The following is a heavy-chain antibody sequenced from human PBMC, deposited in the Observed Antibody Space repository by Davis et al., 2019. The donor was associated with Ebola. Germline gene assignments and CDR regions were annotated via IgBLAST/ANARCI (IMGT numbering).Heavy chain of an antibody. D-gene: IGHD1-14*01. V-gene: IGHV3-7*01. CDR2: IKQGGSEK. CDR1: GFTFSSYW. J-gene: IGHJ4*02. Sequence: PGGSLRLSCETSGFTFSSYWISWVRQAPGKGLEWVANIKQGGSEKYYVDSVKSRFTISRDSAKNSVYLQMNSLRVEDTAVYYCARDAFRDRYFDYWGQGTLVTVSS. CDR3: ARDAFRDRYFDY.